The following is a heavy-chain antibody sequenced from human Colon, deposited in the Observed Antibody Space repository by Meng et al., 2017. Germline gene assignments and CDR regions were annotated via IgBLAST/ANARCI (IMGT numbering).Heavy chain of an antibody. CDR3: ARGGYSGCLH. D-gene: IGHD5-12*01. J-gene: IGHJ4*02. CDR1: GRCFICYC. V-gene: IGHV4-34*01. Sequence: GGGVCKPRPSLYSSLGVCGRCFICYCWGRRRPRPGRGWRGYSYKSDSRSTNHAPTLKSRVTTYMDKTKYPFYLKLSSVTAADTAVYYCARGGYSGCLHWGQGTLVTVSS. CDR2: KSDSRST.